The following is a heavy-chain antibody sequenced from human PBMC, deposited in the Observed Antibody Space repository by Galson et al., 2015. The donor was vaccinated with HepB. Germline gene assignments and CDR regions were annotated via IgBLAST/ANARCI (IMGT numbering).Heavy chain of an antibody. Sequence: ETLSLTCTLSGGSISNYYWSWIRQPPGKGLEWIGYVYYTGSTNYNPSLKSRVTISVDTSKNQFSLNLNSVTAADTAVYYCAGVVSLVDWVSGNGFDPWGQGTLVTVSS. CDR3: AGVVSLVDWVSGNGFDP. V-gene: IGHV4-59*01. D-gene: IGHD3-9*01. CDR2: VYYTGST. J-gene: IGHJ5*02. CDR1: GGSISNYY.